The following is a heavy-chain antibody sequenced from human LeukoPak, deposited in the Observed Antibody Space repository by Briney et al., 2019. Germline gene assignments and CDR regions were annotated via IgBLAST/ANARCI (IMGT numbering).Heavy chain of an antibody. J-gene: IGHJ4*02. CDR2: IYYSGST. Sequence: SETLSLTCTVSGGSISSSSYYWGWIRQPPGKGLEWIGSIYYSGSTYYNPSLKSRVTISVDTSKNQFSLKLSSVTAADTAVYYCASEGPITSGYWGQGTLVTASS. D-gene: IGHD3-16*01. V-gene: IGHV4-39*01. CDR3: ASEGPITSGY. CDR1: GGSISSSSYY.